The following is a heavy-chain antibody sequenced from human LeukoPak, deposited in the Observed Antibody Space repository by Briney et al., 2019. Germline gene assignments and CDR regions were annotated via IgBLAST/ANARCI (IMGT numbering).Heavy chain of an antibody. Sequence: SETLSLACAVYGGSFSGYYWSWIRQPPGKGLEWIGEINHSGSTNYNPSLKSRVTISVDTSKNQFSLKLSSVTAADTAVYYCAISDTAMVTGFDYWGQGTLVTVSS. CDR3: AISDTAMVTGFDY. J-gene: IGHJ4*02. CDR1: GGSFSGYY. CDR2: INHSGST. V-gene: IGHV4-34*01. D-gene: IGHD5-18*01.